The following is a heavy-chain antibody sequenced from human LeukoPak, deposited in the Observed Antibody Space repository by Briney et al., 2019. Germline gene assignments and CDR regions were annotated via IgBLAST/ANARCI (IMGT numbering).Heavy chain of an antibody. D-gene: IGHD3-22*01. CDR3: AKAPDYYDSSGYLY. CDR2: ISGSGETT. V-gene: IGHV3-23*01. CDR1: GFMFSSYV. J-gene: IGHJ4*02. Sequence: PGGSLRLSCEASGFMFSSYVMSWVRQAPGKGLEWVSAISGSGETTNYADSVKGRFTISRDNSKNTLYLQMNSLRAEDTAVYYCAKAPDYYDSSGYLYWGQGTLVTVSS.